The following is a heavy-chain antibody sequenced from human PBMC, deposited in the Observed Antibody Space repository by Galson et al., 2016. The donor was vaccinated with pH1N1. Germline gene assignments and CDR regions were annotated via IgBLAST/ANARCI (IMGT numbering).Heavy chain of an antibody. CDR2: ISGSGRDT. CDR3: AKVPSRGFNAYGVDY. D-gene: IGHD5-12*01. J-gene: IGHJ4*02. V-gene: IGHV3-23*01. Sequence: PGKGLEWVSAISGSGRDTYYADSGKGRFTISRDNSKDTVYLQMNSLTVEDTAIYYCAKVPSRGFNAYGVDYWGQGTLVTVSS.